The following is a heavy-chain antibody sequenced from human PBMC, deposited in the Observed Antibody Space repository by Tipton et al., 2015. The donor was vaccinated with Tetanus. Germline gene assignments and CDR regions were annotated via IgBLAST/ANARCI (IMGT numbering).Heavy chain of an antibody. CDR1: RGSRSANY. CDR3: ARWGDASGSTNLYAFDI. CDR2: THHSGNT. J-gene: IGHJ3*02. Sequence: TLSLTCAVSRGSRSANYWSWIRQVPGKGLEWIGYTHHSGNTNYNPSLSGRVTTSVDTSKNQFSLKMSSVTAADTAVYYCARWGDASGSTNLYAFDIWGQGTMVTVSS. V-gene: IGHV4-59*01. D-gene: IGHD3-10*01.